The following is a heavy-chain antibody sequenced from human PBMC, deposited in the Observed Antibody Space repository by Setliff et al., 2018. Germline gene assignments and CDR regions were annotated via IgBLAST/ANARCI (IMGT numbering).Heavy chain of an antibody. CDR2: FDFEDGET. V-gene: IGHV1-24*01. J-gene: IGHJ4*02. CDR1: GYTLTKLP. D-gene: IGHD2-21*02. CDR3: AKSATAFFHFNF. Sequence: ASVKVSCKVSGYTLTKLPMHWVRQAPGKGLEWMGGFDFEDGETIYAHKFQGRVTMTEDTSTDTAYMELSSLRSEDTAMYYCAKSATAFFHFNFWGQGTLVTVSS.